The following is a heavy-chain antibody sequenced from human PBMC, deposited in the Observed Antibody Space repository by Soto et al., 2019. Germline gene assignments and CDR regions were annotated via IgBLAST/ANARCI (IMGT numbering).Heavy chain of an antibody. CDR2: IDPSDSYT. J-gene: IGHJ3*02. V-gene: IGHV5-10-1*01. CDR3: ARQSVAGRGHDAFDI. Sequence: PGESLKISCKGSGYSFTSYWISWVRQMPGKGLEWMGRIDPSDSYTNYSPSFQGHVTISADKSISTAYLQWSSLKASDTAMYYCARQSVAGRGHDAFDIWGQGTMVTVSS. CDR1: GYSFTSYW. D-gene: IGHD6-19*01.